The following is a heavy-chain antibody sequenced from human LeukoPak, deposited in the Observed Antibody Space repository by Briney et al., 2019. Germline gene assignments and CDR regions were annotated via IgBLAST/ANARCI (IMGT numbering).Heavy chain of an antibody. D-gene: IGHD4-17*01. V-gene: IGHV3-23*01. CDR1: GFTFGSHV. Sequence: GGSLILSCTVSGFTFGSHVMSWVRQAPGKGLEWVSSISSSGSDTYYADPVKGRFTMSRDNPKDTLYLQMNSLRDEDTAIYYCAKLVGATVTSDYWGQGTLVTVSS. CDR2: ISSSGSDT. J-gene: IGHJ4*02. CDR3: AKLVGATVTSDY.